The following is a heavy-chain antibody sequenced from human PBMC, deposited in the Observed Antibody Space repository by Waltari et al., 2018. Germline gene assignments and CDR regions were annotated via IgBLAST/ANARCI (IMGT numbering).Heavy chain of an antibody. J-gene: IGHJ4*02. V-gene: IGHV3-74*01. D-gene: IGHD3-16*02. Sequence: EVQLVEAGGGLFQPGGSVRLSCVGSGFTLSPYCIHWVRQAPGKGRVWVSRINADGSTTNYADSVKGRFTISRDNAKNTAYLQINSLRAEDTAVYYCARALYYLPDYWGQGTLVTVSS. CDR1: GFTLSPYC. CDR2: INADGSTT. CDR3: ARALYYLPDY.